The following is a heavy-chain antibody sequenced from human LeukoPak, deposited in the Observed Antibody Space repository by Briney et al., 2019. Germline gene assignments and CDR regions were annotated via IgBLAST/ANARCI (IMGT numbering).Heavy chain of an antibody. Sequence: GGSLRLSCAASGFTFSNYGMHWVRQAPGKGLEWVALISYDGSYKYYADSVKGRFTISRDNSKNTLYLQMNSLRAEDTAVYYCAKDLGSWADYWSQGTLVTVSS. V-gene: IGHV3-30*18. D-gene: IGHD6-13*01. CDR1: GFTFSNYG. CDR2: ISYDGSYK. J-gene: IGHJ4*02. CDR3: AKDLGSWADY.